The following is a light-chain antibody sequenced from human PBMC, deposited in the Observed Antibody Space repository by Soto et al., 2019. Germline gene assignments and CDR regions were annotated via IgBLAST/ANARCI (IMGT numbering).Light chain of an antibody. J-gene: IGKJ4*01. CDR1: QSMVSG. CDR2: GAS. Sequence: DIPMTQSPSTLSVSVGDRVTITCRASQSMVSGLAWYQQKPGKAPKLLIYGASSLESGVPSRFSGSGSGTDFTLPVSSLQPDDFATYYCQQYSSYSLPFGGGTKVDI. CDR3: QQYSSYSLP. V-gene: IGKV1-5*01.